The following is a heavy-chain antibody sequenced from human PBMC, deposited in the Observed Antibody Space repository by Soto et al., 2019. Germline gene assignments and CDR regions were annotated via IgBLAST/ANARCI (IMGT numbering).Heavy chain of an antibody. Sequence: PSETLSLTCTVSGGSISSGDYYWSWIRQPPGKGLEWIGYIYYSGSTYYNPSLKSRVTISVDTSKNQFSLKLSSVTAADTAVYYFSRDISDGYGALLDYWSQRTLVTVSS. V-gene: IGHV4-30-4*01. J-gene: IGHJ4*02. CDR1: GGSISSGDYY. D-gene: IGHD5-18*01. CDR3: SRDISDGYGALLDY. CDR2: IYYSGST.